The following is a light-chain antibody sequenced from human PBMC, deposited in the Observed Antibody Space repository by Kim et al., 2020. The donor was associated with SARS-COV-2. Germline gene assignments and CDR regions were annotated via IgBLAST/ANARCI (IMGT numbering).Light chain of an antibody. Sequence: ASLGDRITITCRASQSISSWLAWYQQKPGKAPKLLIYKASNLQSGVPSRFSGSGSGTEFTLTISSLQPDDFATYYCQQYDTDLWTFGQGTKLEI. CDR1: QSISSW. CDR3: QQYDTDLWT. J-gene: IGKJ1*01. CDR2: KAS. V-gene: IGKV1-5*03.